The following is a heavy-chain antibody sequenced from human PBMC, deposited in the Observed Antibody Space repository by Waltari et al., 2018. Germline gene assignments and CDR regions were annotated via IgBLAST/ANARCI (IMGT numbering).Heavy chain of an antibody. V-gene: IGHV4-4*02. CDR3: ARRGTAGSWFFDF. D-gene: IGHD1-1*01. CDR1: GGPMGGYNW. J-gene: IGHJ2*01. Sequence: QVVLEESGPGLVKPSGTLSLTFAVSGGPMGGYNWWSWIRQTPGKGLEWIGEIFHNGNINYHPSLKSRLTISVDTSRRLFSLRLASVTVADTAVYYCARRGTAGSWFFDFWGRGTLVAVSS. CDR2: IFHNGNI.